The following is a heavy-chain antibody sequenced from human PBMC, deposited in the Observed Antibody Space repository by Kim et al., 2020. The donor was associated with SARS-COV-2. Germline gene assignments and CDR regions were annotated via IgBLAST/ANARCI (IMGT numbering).Heavy chain of an antibody. D-gene: IGHD4-17*01. Sequence: GCAQKFQGRVTMNRNTSISTAYMELSSLKSEDTAIYYCAFRSTVTTTIDYWGQGTLVTVSS. J-gene: IGHJ4*02. V-gene: IGHV1-8*01. CDR3: AFRSTVTTTIDY.